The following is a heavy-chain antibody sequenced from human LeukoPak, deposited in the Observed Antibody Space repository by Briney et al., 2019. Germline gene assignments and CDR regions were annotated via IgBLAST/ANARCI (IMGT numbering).Heavy chain of an antibody. V-gene: IGHV4-38-2*01. CDR1: NYYISSGSY. CDR2: IYHTGSA. J-gene: IGHJ4*02. CDR3: ARANDRGGTSPLDY. Sequence: SETLSLTCGVSNYYISSGSYWSWIRQPPGKGLEWIGSIYHTGSAYYSSSLQSRVTISVDTSKNQFSVKLSSVTAADAAVYYCARANDRGGTSPLDYWGQGTLVTVSS. D-gene: IGHD2-2*01.